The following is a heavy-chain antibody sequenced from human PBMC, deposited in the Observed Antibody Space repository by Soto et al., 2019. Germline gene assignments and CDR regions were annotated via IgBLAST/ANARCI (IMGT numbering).Heavy chain of an antibody. Sequence: PWETLSLTCAVSGGSISSGGYSWSWIRQPPGKGLEWIGYIYHSGSTYYNPSLKSRVTISVDRSKNQFSLKLSSVTATDTAVYYCAREYYYGMDVWGQGTTVTVSS. CDR3: AREYYYGMDV. V-gene: IGHV4-30-2*01. CDR1: GGSISSGGYS. J-gene: IGHJ6*02. CDR2: IYHSGST.